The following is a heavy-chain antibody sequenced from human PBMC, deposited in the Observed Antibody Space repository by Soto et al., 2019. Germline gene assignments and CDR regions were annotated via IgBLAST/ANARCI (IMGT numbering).Heavy chain of an antibody. CDR2: IYWDDDK. Sequence: QITLNESGPTVVRPTETLTLTCRFSGFSLTTSGVGVGWIRQSPGKAPEWLALIYWDDDKRYSASLKSRLTNTKDTSKNQVVLTVPDLHPTDTATYYCAHRVLRTVFGLVTTTAIYFDFWGQGTPVAVSS. J-gene: IGHJ4*02. CDR3: AHRVLRTVFGLVTTTAIYFDF. V-gene: IGHV2-5*02. CDR1: GFSLTTSGVG. D-gene: IGHD3-3*01.